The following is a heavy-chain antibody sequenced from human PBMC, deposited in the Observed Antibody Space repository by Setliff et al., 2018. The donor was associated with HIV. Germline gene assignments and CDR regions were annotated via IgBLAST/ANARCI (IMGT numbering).Heavy chain of an antibody. CDR2: INHSGST. D-gene: IGHD3-10*01. J-gene: IGHJ4*02. V-gene: IGHV4-34*01. Sequence: PSETLSLTCAVYGGSFSGYYWSWTRQPPGKGLEWIGEINHSGSTNYNPSLKSRITISVDTSKNQFSLNLSSVTAADTAVYYCARGRVSRYYGSGSYYKPPVYYFDYWGQGTLVTVSS. CDR3: ARGRVSRYYGSGSYYKPPVYYFDY. CDR1: GGSFSGYY.